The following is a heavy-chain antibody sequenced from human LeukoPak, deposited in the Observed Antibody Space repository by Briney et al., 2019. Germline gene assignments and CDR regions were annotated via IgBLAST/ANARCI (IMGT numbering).Heavy chain of an antibody. J-gene: IGHJ4*02. D-gene: IGHD1-26*01. CDR1: GFTFSDHY. Sequence: GGSLRLSCAASGFTFSDHYMDWVRQAPGKGLEWLARSRDKAKSYSTEHAASVKGRFTISRDNSKNSLYLQMNSLKTEDTAVYYCAIRSNSYYTFDFWGQGTLVTVSS. CDR3: AIRSNSYYTFDF. CDR2: SRDKAKSYST. V-gene: IGHV3-72*01.